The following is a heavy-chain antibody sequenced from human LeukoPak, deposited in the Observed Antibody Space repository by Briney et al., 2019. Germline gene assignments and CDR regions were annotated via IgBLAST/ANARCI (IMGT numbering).Heavy chain of an antibody. V-gene: IGHV3-23*01. D-gene: IGHD6-19*01. J-gene: IGHJ4*02. Sequence: GGSLRLSCAAAGFTFSSYAMSWVRQAPGKGLEWVSAISGSGGSTYYADSVKGRFTISRDNSKNTLYLQMNSLRAEDTAVYYCAKDHLPGIVVADRDYWGQGTLVTVSS. CDR2: ISGSGGST. CDR1: GFTFSSYA. CDR3: AKDHLPGIVVADRDY.